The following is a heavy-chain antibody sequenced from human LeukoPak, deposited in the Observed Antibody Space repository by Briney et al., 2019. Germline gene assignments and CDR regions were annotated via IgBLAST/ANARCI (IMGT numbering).Heavy chain of an antibody. CDR3: AKADRRDIVVPFDP. V-gene: IGHV3-30*04. CDR1: GFRFNAYA. J-gene: IGHJ5*02. D-gene: IGHD2-2*01. CDR2: IAYDGSSV. Sequence: GGSLRLSCAGSGFRFNAYALHWVRQAPGKGLEWLAFIAYDGSSVYYKESVKDRFLISRDYSNNMLYLQMNSLRAEDTAVYYCAKADRRDIVVPFDPWGQGTLVTVSS.